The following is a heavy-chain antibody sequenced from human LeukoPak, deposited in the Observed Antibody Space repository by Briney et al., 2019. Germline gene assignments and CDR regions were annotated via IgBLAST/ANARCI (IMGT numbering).Heavy chain of an antibody. D-gene: IGHD3-22*01. Sequence: GASVKVSCKASGYTFTSYYMHWVRQAPGQGLEWMGIIDPSGGSTSYAQKFQGRVTLTRDMSTSTVYMELSSLRSEDTAVYYCARVRMDTFYSETSGSDYWGQGTLVTVSS. CDR3: ARVRMDTFYSETSGSDY. J-gene: IGHJ4*02. CDR2: IDPSGGST. V-gene: IGHV1-46*01. CDR1: GYTFTSYY.